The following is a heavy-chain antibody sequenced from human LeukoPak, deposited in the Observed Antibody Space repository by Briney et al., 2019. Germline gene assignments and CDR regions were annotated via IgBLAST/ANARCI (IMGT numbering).Heavy chain of an antibody. J-gene: IGHJ4*02. V-gene: IGHV3-74*01. CDR3: AKGGGSPLDY. CDR1: GFTLSSYW. Sequence: GGSLRLSCAASGFTLSSYWMHWVRQAPGKGLVWVSRINSDGSSASYADSVKGRFTISRDNAKNTLYLQMNGLRDEDTAVYYCAKGGGSPLDYWGQGTLVTVSS. D-gene: IGHD1-26*01. CDR2: INSDGSSA.